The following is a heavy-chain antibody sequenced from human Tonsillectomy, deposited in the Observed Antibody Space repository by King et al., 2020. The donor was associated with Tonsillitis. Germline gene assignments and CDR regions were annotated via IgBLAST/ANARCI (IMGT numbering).Heavy chain of an antibody. CDR3: ARMPGLVLGIRYSGMDV. CDR2: ISSSVSDI. Sequence: VQLVESGGGLVKPGGSLRLSCAASGFTFSYYNMNWVRQAPGKGLEWVSSISSSVSDIYYADSVKGRFTMSRDNAKNSLYLQMNSLRAEDTAVYYCARMPGLVLGIRYSGMDVWGQGTTVTVSS. CDR1: GFTFSYYN. J-gene: IGHJ6*02. D-gene: IGHD3/OR15-3a*01. V-gene: IGHV3-21*01.